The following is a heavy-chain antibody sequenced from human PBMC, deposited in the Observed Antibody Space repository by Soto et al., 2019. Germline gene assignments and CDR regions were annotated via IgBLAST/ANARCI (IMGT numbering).Heavy chain of an antibody. CDR1: GFTFSSYA. V-gene: IGHV3-30-3*01. J-gene: IGHJ4*02. CDR2: ISYDGSNK. CDR3: FVLLRYFDWLARSSFAY. Sequence: PGGSLRLSCAASGFTFSSYAMHWGRQAPGKGLEGVAVISYDGSNKYYADSVKGRFTISRDNSKNTLYLQMNSLRAEDTAVYFCFVLLRYFDWLARSSFAYWGRGTLVTVSS. D-gene: IGHD3-9*01.